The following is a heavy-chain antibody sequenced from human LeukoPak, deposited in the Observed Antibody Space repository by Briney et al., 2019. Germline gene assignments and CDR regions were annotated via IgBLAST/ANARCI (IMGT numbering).Heavy chain of an antibody. CDR1: GGSISSGGYY. CDR3: ARVTDDSRYFDY. V-gene: IGHV4-31*03. D-gene: IGHD3-22*01. CDR2: LYYSGST. Sequence: SETLSLTCTVSGGSISSGGYYWSWIRQHPGKGLEWIGYLYYSGSTYYNPSLKSRVTISVDTSKNQFSLKLSSVTAADTAVYYCARVTDDSRYFDYWGQGTLVTVSS. J-gene: IGHJ4*02.